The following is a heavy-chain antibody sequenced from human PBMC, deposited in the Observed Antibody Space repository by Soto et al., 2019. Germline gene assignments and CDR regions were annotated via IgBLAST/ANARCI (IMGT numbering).Heavy chain of an antibody. V-gene: IGHV5-51*01. CDR3: ARRHGDYGNAFDI. Sequence: GESLKISCKGSGYSFTSYWIDWVRQMPGKGLEWMGIIYPGDSNTRYSPSFQGQVTISADKSISTAYLQWSSLKASDTAMYYCARRHGDYGNAFDIWGQGTMVTVSS. D-gene: IGHD4-17*01. CDR1: GYSFTSYW. CDR2: IYPGDSNT. J-gene: IGHJ3*02.